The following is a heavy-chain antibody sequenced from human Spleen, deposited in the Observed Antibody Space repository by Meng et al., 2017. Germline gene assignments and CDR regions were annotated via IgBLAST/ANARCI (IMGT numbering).Heavy chain of an antibody. CDR3: ARDQSGYSYGTHFVY. CDR2: ISSSSSYI. V-gene: IGHV3-21*06. Sequence: GGSLRPSCAASGFTLSSFTMNWVRQAPGQGLEWISSISSSSSYIYYADSVKGRFTVSRDNARNSLSLKMNSLRAKDTATYYCARDQSGYSYGTHFVYWGQGTLVTVSS. D-gene: IGHD5-18*01. CDR1: GFTLSSFT. J-gene: IGHJ4*02.